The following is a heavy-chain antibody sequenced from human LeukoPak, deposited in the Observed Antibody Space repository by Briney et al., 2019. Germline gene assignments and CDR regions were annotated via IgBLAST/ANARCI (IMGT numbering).Heavy chain of an antibody. Sequence: GRSLRLSCAASGFTFSSYGMHWVRQAPGKGLEWVAVISYDGSSKYYADSVKGRFTISRDNSKNTLYLQMNSLRAEDTAVYYCARGYCSSTSCYMEGNYYYYYGMDVWGQGTTVTVSS. D-gene: IGHD2-2*02. V-gene: IGHV3-30*03. CDR3: ARGYCSSTSCYMEGNYYYYYGMDV. J-gene: IGHJ6*02. CDR1: GFTFSSYG. CDR2: ISYDGSSK.